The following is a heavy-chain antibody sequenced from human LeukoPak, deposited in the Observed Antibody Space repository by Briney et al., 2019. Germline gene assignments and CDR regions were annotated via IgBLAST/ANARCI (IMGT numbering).Heavy chain of an antibody. J-gene: IGHJ4*02. Sequence: GSLRLSCAASGFTFTKFWMTWVRQAPGKGLEWVAHIKQDGSEKYYVGSVTGRFTISRDNANNSVYLQMNGLRVEDTAMYYCARVTNRYSDYWGQGSLVTVSS. D-gene: IGHD2-15*01. CDR3: ARVTNRYSDY. V-gene: IGHV3-7*01. CDR2: IKQDGSEK. CDR1: GFTFTKFW.